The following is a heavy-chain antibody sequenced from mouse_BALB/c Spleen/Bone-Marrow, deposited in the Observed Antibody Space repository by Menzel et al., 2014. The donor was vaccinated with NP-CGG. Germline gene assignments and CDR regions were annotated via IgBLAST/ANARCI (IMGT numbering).Heavy chain of an antibody. J-gene: IGHJ1*01. Sequence: QLQLQQSGAELVKPGASVKLSCKASGYTFTSYWMHWVNQRPGQGLEWIGEIIPSNGRTNYNEKFKSKATLTVDKSSNTAYMQLSSLTSEDSAVYYCARWLLQYFDVWGAGTTVTVSS. D-gene: IGHD2-3*01. CDR1: GYTFTSYW. CDR2: IIPSNGRT. V-gene: IGHV1S81*02. CDR3: ARWLLQYFDV.